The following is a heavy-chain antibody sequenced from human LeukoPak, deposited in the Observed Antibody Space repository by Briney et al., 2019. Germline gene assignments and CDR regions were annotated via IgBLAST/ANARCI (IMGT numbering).Heavy chain of an antibody. J-gene: IGHJ4*02. D-gene: IGHD3-22*01. CDR2: IKSKTDGGTT. Sequence: GGSLRLSCAASGFTFSNAWMSWVRQAPGKGLEWVGRIKSKTDGGTTDYAAPVKGRFTISRDDSKNTLYLQMNSLKTEDTAVYYCTTVKESYYYDSSGYYYWGQGTLVTVSS. CDR1: GFTFSNAW. V-gene: IGHV3-15*01. CDR3: TTVKESYYYDSSGYYY.